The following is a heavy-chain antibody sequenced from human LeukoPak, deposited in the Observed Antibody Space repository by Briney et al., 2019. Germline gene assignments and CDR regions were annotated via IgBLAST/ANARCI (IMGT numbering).Heavy chain of an antibody. CDR1: GYTFTSYG. J-gene: IGHJ4*02. CDR2: ISAYNGNT. Sequence: ASVKVSCKASGYTFTSYGISWVRQAPGQGLEWMGWISAYNGNTNYAQKLQGRVTITADKSTSTAYMELSSLRSEDTAVYYCARASEPTYYYDSSGYYYGDPHDYWGQGTLVTVSS. V-gene: IGHV1-18*04. D-gene: IGHD3-22*01. CDR3: ARASEPTYYYDSSGYYYGDPHDY.